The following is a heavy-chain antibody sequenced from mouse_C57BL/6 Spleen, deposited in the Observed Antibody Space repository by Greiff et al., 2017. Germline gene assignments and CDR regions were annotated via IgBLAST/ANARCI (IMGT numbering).Heavy chain of an antibody. D-gene: IGHD2-1*01. CDR2: IDPSDSYT. Sequence: QVQLQQPGAELVMPGASVKLSCKASGYTFTSSWMPWVKQRPGQGLEWIGEIDPSDSYTNYNQKFNGKSTLTVDKSSSTAYMQLSSLTSEDSAVYYCSRGGNYGWYFGVWGTGATVTVSS. CDR3: SRGGNYGWYFGV. J-gene: IGHJ1*03. V-gene: IGHV1-69*01. CDR1: GYTFTSSW.